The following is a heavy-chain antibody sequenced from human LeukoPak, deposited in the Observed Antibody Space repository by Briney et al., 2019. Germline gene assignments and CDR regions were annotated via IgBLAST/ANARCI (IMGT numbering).Heavy chain of an antibody. Sequence: AGGSLRLSCAASGFTFSSYAMSWVRQAPGKGLEWVSAISGSGGSTYYADSVKGRFTISRDNSKNTLYLQMNSLRAEDTAVYYCAKDGYSSCCYYGFDPWGQGTLVTVSS. D-gene: IGHD6-13*01. J-gene: IGHJ5*02. CDR1: GFTFSSYA. V-gene: IGHV3-23*01. CDR3: AKDGYSSCCYYGFDP. CDR2: ISGSGGST.